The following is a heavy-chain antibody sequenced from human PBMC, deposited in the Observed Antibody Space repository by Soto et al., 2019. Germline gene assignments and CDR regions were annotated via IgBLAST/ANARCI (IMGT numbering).Heavy chain of an antibody. D-gene: IGHD6-19*01. V-gene: IGHV3-30*18. CDR3: AKGQGYSSGWYADY. Sequence: QVQLVESGGGVVQPGRSLRLSCAASGFTFSSYGMHWVRQAPGKGLEWVAVISYDGSNKYYADSVKGRFTISRDNSKNTLYLQMNSLRAEDTAVYYCAKGQGYSSGWYADYWGQGTLVTVSS. CDR1: GFTFSSYG. CDR2: ISYDGSNK. J-gene: IGHJ4*02.